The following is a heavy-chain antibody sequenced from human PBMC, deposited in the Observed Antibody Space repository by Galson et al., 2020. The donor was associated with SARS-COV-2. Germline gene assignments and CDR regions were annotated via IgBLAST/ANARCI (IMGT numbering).Heavy chain of an antibody. CDR1: GFTVCSNY. CDR3: ASPSGSDAFGI. V-gene: IGHV3-53*01. J-gene: IGHJ3*02. D-gene: IGHD6-19*01. Sequence: GGSLRLSCGASGFTVCSNYLRWGRQAPRKGLGWVSVIYSGGSTYYADSVKGRFTISRDNSKDTLYLQMNSLRAEDTAVYYCASPSGSDAFGIWGQGTMVTVSS. CDR2: IYSGGST.